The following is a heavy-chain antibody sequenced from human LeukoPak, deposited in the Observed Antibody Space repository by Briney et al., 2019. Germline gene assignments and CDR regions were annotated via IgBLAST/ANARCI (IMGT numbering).Heavy chain of an antibody. CDR3: AKPLSAASGTDFDY. Sequence: PGGSLRLSCAASGFIFSDYGMHWVRQAPGKGLEWVAVISYDGSNKYYSDSVKGRVTIARDNSKNTLSLQMNSLRAEDTAVYYCAKPLSAASGTDFDYWGQGTLVTVSS. J-gene: IGHJ4*02. CDR2: ISYDGSNK. CDR1: GFIFSDYG. V-gene: IGHV3-30*18. D-gene: IGHD6-13*01.